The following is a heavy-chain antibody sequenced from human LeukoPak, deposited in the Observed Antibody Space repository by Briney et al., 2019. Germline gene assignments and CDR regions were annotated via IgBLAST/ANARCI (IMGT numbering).Heavy chain of an antibody. V-gene: IGHV3-30*18. CDR3: VKEYHSRGFGAYFDY. J-gene: IGHJ4*02. Sequence: GGSLRLSCTASKFTFSHYGMQWVRQAPGKGLEWVAVISSYGSIKVYADSVKGRFTLSRDNSINTVDLQMNSLRAEDTAVYYCVKEYHSRGFGAYFDYWGQGTLVTVSS. D-gene: IGHD3-3*01. CDR1: KFTFSHYG. CDR2: ISSYGSIK.